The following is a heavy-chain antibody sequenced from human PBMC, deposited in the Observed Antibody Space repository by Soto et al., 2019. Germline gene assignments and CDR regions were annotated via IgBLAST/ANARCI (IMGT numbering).Heavy chain of an antibody. D-gene: IGHD3-10*01. CDR3: ARVPRHYYGSGFYFDY. V-gene: IGHV1-69*01. J-gene: IGHJ4*02. Sequence: QVQLVQSGAEVKKPGSSVKVSCKTSGVTFSSYAISWVRHAPGQGLESMGGIIHIVGTSNYAQKFQGRVTITADESTSIAYMEIRNLRSEDTAVYYCARVPRHYYGSGFYFDYWGQGTLVTVSS. CDR2: IIHIVGTS. CDR1: GVTFSSYA.